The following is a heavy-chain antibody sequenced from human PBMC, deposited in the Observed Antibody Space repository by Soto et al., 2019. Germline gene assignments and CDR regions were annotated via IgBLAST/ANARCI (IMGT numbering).Heavy chain of an antibody. J-gene: IGHJ4*02. CDR1: GFTFSSYW. D-gene: IGHD6-19*01. Sequence: LRLSCAASGFTFSSYWMHWVRQAPGKGLVWVSRINSDGSSTSYADSVKGRFTISRDNAKNTLYLQMNSLRAEDTAVYYCARARIAVAGYDYWGQGTLVTVSS. V-gene: IGHV3-74*01. CDR2: INSDGSST. CDR3: ARARIAVAGYDY.